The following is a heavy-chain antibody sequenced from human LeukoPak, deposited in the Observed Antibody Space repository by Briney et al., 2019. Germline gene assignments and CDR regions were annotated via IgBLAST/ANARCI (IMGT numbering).Heavy chain of an antibody. J-gene: IGHJ4*02. CDR2: ISGSGDST. Sequence: GGSLRLSCAASGFTFTRYGMSWVRQAPGKGLEWVPGISGSGDSTYYADSVKGRFTISRDNSKNTLYLLMNSLRADDTAVYYCAKSWLRLGGDYWGQGTLVTVSS. V-gene: IGHV3-23*01. D-gene: IGHD5-12*01. CDR3: AKSWLRLGGDY. CDR1: GFTFTRYG.